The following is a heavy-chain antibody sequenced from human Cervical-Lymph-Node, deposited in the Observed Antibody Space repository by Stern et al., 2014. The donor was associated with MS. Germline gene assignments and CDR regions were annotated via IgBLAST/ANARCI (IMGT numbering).Heavy chain of an antibody. CDR2: ITNVGST. V-gene: IGHV3-53*01. D-gene: IGHD1-1*01. CDR1: GFTVSRDC. J-gene: IGHJ4*02. CDR3: ARDTSSPERSDW. Sequence: VQLVQSGGGVIQPGGSLRLSCTASGFTVSRDCMTWVRQAPGQGLAWVSLITNVGSTFYTDSVKGRFTISRDDSKNTVYLHMTSLRAEDTAMYYCARDTSSPERSDWWGQGTLVTVSS.